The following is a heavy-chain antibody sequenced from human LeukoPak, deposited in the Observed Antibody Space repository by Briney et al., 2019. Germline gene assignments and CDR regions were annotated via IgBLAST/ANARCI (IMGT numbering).Heavy chain of an antibody. Sequence: GGSLRLSCAASAFTFSSYAMSWVRQAPGKGLEWVSAISGSGGSTYYADSVKGRFTISRDNSKNTPYLQMNSLRAEDTAVYYCAKDLRDSSSWFDYWGQGTLVSVSS. CDR1: AFTFSSYA. V-gene: IGHV3-23*01. D-gene: IGHD6-13*01. CDR2: ISGSGGST. CDR3: AKDLRDSSSWFDY. J-gene: IGHJ4*02.